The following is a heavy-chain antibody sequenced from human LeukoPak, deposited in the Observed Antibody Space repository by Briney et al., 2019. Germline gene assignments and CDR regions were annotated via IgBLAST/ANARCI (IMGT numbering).Heavy chain of an antibody. D-gene: IGHD3-10*01. V-gene: IGHV3-33*06. CDR3: AKDYSILMVRGVYDY. CDR1: GFTFSSYG. Sequence: GRSLRLSCAASGFTFSSYGMHWVRQAPGKGLEWVAVIWYDGSNKYYADSVKGRFTISRDNSKNTLYLQMNSLRAEDSAVYYCAKDYSILMVRGVYDYWGQGTLVTVSS. J-gene: IGHJ4*02. CDR2: IWYDGSNK.